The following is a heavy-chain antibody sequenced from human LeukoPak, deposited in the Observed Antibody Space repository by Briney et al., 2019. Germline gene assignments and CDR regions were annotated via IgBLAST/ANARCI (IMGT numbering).Heavy chain of an antibody. CDR2: INSNSGGT. D-gene: IGHD1-26*01. CDR3: ARAGWELLGGAFDY. J-gene: IGHJ4*02. CDR1: GYTFTSYA. V-gene: IGHV1-2*02. Sequence: ASVKVSCKASGYTFTSYAMNWVRQAPGQGLEWMGGINSNSGGTNYAQKFQGRVTMTRDTSISTAYMELSRLRSDDTAVYYCARAGWELLGGAFDYWGQGTLVTASS.